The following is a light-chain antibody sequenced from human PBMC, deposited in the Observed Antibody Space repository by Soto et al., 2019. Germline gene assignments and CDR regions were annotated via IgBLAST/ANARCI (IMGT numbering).Light chain of an antibody. V-gene: IGKV3-20*01. CDR2: GAS. CDR1: QSFSSSY. Sequence: EIVLTQSPGTLSLSPGERATLSCRASQSFSSSYLAWYQQKPGQAPRLLIYGASTRATGIPDRFGGSGSGTDFTLTISRLEPEDFAVYYCQQYGSSIKTFGQGTKVDIK. CDR3: QQYGSSIKT. J-gene: IGKJ1*01.